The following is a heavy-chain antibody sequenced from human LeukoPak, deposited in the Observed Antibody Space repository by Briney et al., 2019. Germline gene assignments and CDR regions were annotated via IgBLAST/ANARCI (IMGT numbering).Heavy chain of an antibody. D-gene: IGHD1-26*01. J-gene: IGHJ4*02. Sequence: GGSLRLSCAASGFTFSSYWMHWVRQAPGKGLVWVSRINSDGSSTSYADSVKGRFTISRDNAKNTLYLQMNSLRAEDTAVYYCSRIIVGATGVDYWGQGTLVTVSS. CDR2: INSDGSST. V-gene: IGHV3-74*01. CDR1: GFTFSSYW. CDR3: SRIIVGATGVDY.